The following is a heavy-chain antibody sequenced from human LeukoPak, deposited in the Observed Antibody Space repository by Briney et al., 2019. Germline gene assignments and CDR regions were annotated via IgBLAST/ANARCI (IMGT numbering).Heavy chain of an antibody. V-gene: IGHV4-61*02. CDR1: GGSISSASYY. CDR2: IYTSGST. Sequence: ASETLSLTCTVSGGSISSASYYWSWIRQPAGKGLEWIGRIYTSGSTNYNPSPKSRVTISVDTSKNQFSLKLSSVTAADTAVYYCARGRFYGSGSYYIIGDFDYWGQGTLVTVSS. D-gene: IGHD3-10*01. CDR3: ARGRFYGSGSYYIIGDFDY. J-gene: IGHJ4*02.